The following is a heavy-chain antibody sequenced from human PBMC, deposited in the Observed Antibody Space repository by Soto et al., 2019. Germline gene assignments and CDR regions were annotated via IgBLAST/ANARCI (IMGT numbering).Heavy chain of an antibody. D-gene: IGHD2-2*01. CDR2: ISPYNGDT. CDR1: GYSFGDYG. J-gene: IGHJ5*02. CDR3: ARVVPGAEAWFGP. V-gene: IGHV1-18*01. Sequence: QVQLVQSGAEVKKPGASVKVSCKASGYSFGDYGVSWVRQAPGQGLEWMGWISPYNGDTNYAQNLQGRVTMTTDTSTTTAYIELRSLSSDDTAMYYCARVVPGAEAWFGPWGQGTLVTVSS.